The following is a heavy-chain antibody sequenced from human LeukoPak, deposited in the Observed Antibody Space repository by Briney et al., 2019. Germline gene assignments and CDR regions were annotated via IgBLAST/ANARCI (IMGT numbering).Heavy chain of an antibody. V-gene: IGHV3-7*01. CDR2: IKQDGSET. Sequence: PGESLRLSCTASGFTFSSSWMSWFRRAPGKGLEWVADIKQDGSETYYVDSVKGRFTISRDNAENSLYLQMNSLRADDTAVYYCARDSPTDYWGQGTLVTVSS. CDR3: ARDSPTDY. J-gene: IGHJ4*02. CDR1: GFTFSSSW.